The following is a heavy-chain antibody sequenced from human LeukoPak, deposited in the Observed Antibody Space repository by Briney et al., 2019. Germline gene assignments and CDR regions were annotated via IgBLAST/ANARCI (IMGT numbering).Heavy chain of an antibody. CDR3: APGGYSYGYRY. V-gene: IGHV4-34*01. CDR1: GGSFSGYY. CDR2: NNHSGST. Sequence: PSETLSLTCAVYGGSFSGYYWSWIRQPPGKGLEWIGENNHSGSTNYNPSLKSRVTISVDTSKNQFSLKLSSVTAAGTAVYYCAPGGYSYGYRYWGQGTLVTVSS. J-gene: IGHJ4*02. D-gene: IGHD5-18*01.